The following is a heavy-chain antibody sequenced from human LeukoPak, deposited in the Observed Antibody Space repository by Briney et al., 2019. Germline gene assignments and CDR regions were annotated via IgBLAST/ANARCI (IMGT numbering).Heavy chain of an antibody. V-gene: IGHV3-48*02. Sequence: GGSLRLSCAASGFTFSSYSMNWVRQAPGKGLEWVSYISSSSSPIYYADSVKGRFTISRGNAKNSLYLQMNSLRDEDTAVYYCARKPMVRGEIDYWGQGTLVTVSS. CDR3: ARKPMVRGEIDY. D-gene: IGHD3-10*01. CDR2: ISSSSSPI. J-gene: IGHJ4*02. CDR1: GFTFSSYS.